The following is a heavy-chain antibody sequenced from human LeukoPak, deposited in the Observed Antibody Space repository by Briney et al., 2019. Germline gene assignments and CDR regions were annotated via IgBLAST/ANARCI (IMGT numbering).Heavy chain of an antibody. CDR2: INHSGST. CDR3: ARGLISSN. V-gene: IGHV4-34*01. Sequence: SETLSLTCTVSGGSISSYYWSWIRQPPGKGLEWIGEINHSGSTNYNPPLKSRVTISVDTSKNQFSLKLSSVTAADTAVYYCARGLISSNWGQGTLVTVSS. D-gene: IGHD6-13*01. J-gene: IGHJ4*02. CDR1: GGSISSYY.